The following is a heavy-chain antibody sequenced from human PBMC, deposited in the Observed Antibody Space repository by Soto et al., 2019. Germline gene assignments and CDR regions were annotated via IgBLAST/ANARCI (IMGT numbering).Heavy chain of an antibody. J-gene: IGHJ4*02. CDR2: ISGSGGST. CDR3: AKVPMIVVVITSLDY. Sequence: GGSLRLSCAASGFTFSSYAMSWVRQAPGMGLEWVSAISGSGGSTYYADSVKGRFTISRDNSKNTLYLQMNSLRAEDTAVYYCAKVPMIVVVITSLDYWGQGTPVTVSS. V-gene: IGHV3-23*01. CDR1: GFTFSSYA. D-gene: IGHD3-22*01.